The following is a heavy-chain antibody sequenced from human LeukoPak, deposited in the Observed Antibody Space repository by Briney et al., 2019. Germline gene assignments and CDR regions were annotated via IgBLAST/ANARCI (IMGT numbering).Heavy chain of an antibody. CDR1: GGSISSSTYY. D-gene: IGHD3-9*01. V-gene: IGHV4-39*07. CDR3: ARDPYDILTGPNYYMDV. J-gene: IGHJ6*03. CDR2: IYYSGST. Sequence: SETLSLTCTVSGGSISSSTYYWGWIRHPPGKGLEWIGSIYYSGSTYYNPSLKSRVTISVDTSKNQFSLKLSSVTAADTAVYYCARDPYDILTGPNYYMDVWGKGTTVTVSS.